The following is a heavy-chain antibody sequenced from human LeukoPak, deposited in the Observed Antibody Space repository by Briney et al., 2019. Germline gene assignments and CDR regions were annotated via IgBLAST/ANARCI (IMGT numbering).Heavy chain of an antibody. CDR2: ISGSGGST. CDR3: AEMATIATFFDY. J-gene: IGHJ4*02. Sequence: AGGSLRLSCAASGFTFSSYAMSWVRQAPGKGLEWVSAISGSGGSTYYADSVKGRFTISRDNSKNTLYLQMNSLRAEDTAVYYCAEMATIATFFDYWGQGTLVTVSS. CDR1: GFTFSSYA. D-gene: IGHD5-24*01. V-gene: IGHV3-23*01.